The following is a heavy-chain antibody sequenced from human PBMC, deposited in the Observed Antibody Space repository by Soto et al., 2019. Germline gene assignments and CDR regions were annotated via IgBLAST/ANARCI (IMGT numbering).Heavy chain of an antibody. J-gene: IGHJ6*02. CDR1: GGTFRSYA. CDR2: IIPIFGTA. Sequence: QVQLVQSGAEVKKPGSSVKVSCKASGGTFRSYAISWVRQAPGQGLEWMGGIIPIFGTANYAQKFQGRVTITADESTSTAYMELSSLRSEDTAVYYCARRVVRGVIITSRYYYGMDVWGQGTTVTVSS. CDR3: ARRVVRGVIITSRYYYGMDV. D-gene: IGHD3-10*01. V-gene: IGHV1-69*12.